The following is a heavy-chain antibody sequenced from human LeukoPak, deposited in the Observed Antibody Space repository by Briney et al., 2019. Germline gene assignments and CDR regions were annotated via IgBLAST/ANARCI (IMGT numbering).Heavy chain of an antibody. CDR3: ARETPDSSGWD. CDR2: ISYDGSNK. D-gene: IGHD6-19*01. V-gene: IGHV3-30*03. Sequence: PGGSLRLSCAASGFTFSSYGMHWVRQAPGKGLEWVAVISYDGSNKYYADSVKGRFTISRDNAKNSLYLQMNSLRAEDTAVYYCARETPDSSGWDWGQGTLVTVSS. J-gene: IGHJ4*02. CDR1: GFTFSSYG.